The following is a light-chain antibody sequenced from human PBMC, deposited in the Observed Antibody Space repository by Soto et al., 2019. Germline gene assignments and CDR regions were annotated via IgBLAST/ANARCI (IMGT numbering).Light chain of an antibody. CDR1: SSDVWSYNL. Sequence: QSALTQPASVSGSPGQSITISCTGTSSDVWSYNLVSWYQQHPGKAPKLMIYEVSKRPSGVSNRFSGSKSGNTASLTISGLQAEDEADYYCCSYAGSSTVVFGGGTKLTVL. CDR2: EVS. CDR3: CSYAGSSTVV. V-gene: IGLV2-23*02. J-gene: IGLJ2*01.